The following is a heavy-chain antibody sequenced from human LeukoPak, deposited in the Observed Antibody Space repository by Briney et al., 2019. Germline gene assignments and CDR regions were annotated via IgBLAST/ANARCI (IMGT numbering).Heavy chain of an antibody. D-gene: IGHD4-17*01. CDR1: GYSFTSYW. CDR2: ISGDESDT. V-gene: IGHV5-51*01. Sequence: GESLKISCKGSGYSFTSYWIGWVRQMPGKGLEWMGIISGDESDTRYSPSFQGQVTISADESISTTYLQWSSLKASDTAIYYCARHWRGGDSRSLDYWGQGTLVTVSS. CDR3: ARHWRGGDSRSLDY. J-gene: IGHJ4*02.